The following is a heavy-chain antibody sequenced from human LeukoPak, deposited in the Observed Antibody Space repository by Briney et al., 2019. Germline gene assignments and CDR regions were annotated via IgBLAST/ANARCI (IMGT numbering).Heavy chain of an antibody. CDR1: GFTFSSYA. J-gene: IGHJ4*02. CDR3: ANLGWEYYEILPGPRFDY. Sequence: PGGSLRLSCAASGFTFSSYAMSWVRQAPGKGLEWVSAISGSGGSTYYADSVKGRFTISRDNSKNTLYLQMNSLRAEDTAVYYCANLGWEYYEILPGPRFDYWGQGTLVTVSS. V-gene: IGHV3-23*01. D-gene: IGHD3-9*01. CDR2: ISGSGGST.